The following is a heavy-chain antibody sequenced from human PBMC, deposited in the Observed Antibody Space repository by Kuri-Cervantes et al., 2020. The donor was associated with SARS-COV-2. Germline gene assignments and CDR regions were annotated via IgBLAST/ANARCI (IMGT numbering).Heavy chain of an antibody. CDR3: ATTYAYCGGDCSTFGY. V-gene: IGHV1-69*06. CDR2: IIPFFGTP. D-gene: IGHD2-21*01. Sequence: SVKVSCKASGGTFSTYGFTWVRQAPGQGLEWMGGIIPFFGTPNYAQKFQGRVTMTEDTSTDTAYMELSSLRSEDTAVYYCATTYAYCGGDCSTFGYWGQGTLVTVSS. J-gene: IGHJ4*02. CDR1: GGTFSTYG.